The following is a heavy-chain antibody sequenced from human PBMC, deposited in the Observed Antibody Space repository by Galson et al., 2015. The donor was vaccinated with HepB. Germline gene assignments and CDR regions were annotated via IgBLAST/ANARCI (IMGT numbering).Heavy chain of an antibody. D-gene: IGHD3-22*01. CDR3: ARDHHYYDSSGYGQH. CDR2: ISSSSGYI. CDR1: GFTFSSYS. V-gene: IGHV3-21*01. Sequence: SLRLSCAASGFTFSSYSMNWVRQAPGKGLEWVSSISSSSGYIYYADSVKGRFTISRDNAKNSLYLQMNSLRAEDTAVYYCARDHHYYDSSGYGQHWGQGTLVTVSS. J-gene: IGHJ1*01.